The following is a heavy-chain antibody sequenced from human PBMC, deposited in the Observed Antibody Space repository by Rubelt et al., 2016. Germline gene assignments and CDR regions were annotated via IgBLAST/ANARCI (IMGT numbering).Heavy chain of an antibody. CDR3: ARESGIGGSYSHDAFDI. CDR2: FDPEDYET. D-gene: IGHD1-26*01. Sequence: APGKGLEWVGGFDPEDYETLYAQKFQGRVTMTEEISTNTAYIELSSLRSEDAAVYYCARESGIGGSYSHDAFDIWGQGTMVTVSS. J-gene: IGHJ3*02. V-gene: IGHV1-24*01.